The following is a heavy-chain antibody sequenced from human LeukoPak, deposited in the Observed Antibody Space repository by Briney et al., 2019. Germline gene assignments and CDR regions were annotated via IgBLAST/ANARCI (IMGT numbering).Heavy chain of an antibody. Sequence: GGSLRLSCAASGFMFSDYWMSWVRQAPRKGLEWVANIKEDGSEKSYVDSVKGRFTISRDNAKNSMYLQMNSLRAEDTAIYYCARLSLWLGYYYHYYMDVWGKGTTVTVSS. D-gene: IGHD2-21*01. CDR2: IKEDGSEK. J-gene: IGHJ6*03. V-gene: IGHV3-7*01. CDR1: GFMFSDYW. CDR3: ARLSLWLGYYYHYYMDV.